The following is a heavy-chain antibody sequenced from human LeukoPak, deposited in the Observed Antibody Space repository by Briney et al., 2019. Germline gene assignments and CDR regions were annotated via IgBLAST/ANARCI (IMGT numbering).Heavy chain of an antibody. J-gene: IGHJ4*02. CDR1: GYSISSGYY. CDR2: IYHSGST. Sequence: PSETLSLTCAVSGYSISSGYYWGWIRQPPGKGLEWIGSIYHSGSTYYNPSLKSPVTISVDTSKNQFSLKLSSVTAADTAVYYCARLGQNDFWSGYYLDYWGQGTLVTVSS. CDR3: ARLGQNDFWSGYYLDY. D-gene: IGHD3-3*01. V-gene: IGHV4-38-2*01.